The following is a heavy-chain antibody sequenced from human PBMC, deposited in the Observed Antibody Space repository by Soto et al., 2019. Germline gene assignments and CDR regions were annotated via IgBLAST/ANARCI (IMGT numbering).Heavy chain of an antibody. J-gene: IGHJ4*02. CDR2: ISSSSSTI. D-gene: IGHD3-3*01. CDR1: GFTFSSYS. V-gene: IGHV3-48*01. Sequence: GGSLRLSCAASGFTFSSYSMNWVRQAPGKGLEWVSYISSSSSTIYYADSVKGRFTISRDNAKNSLYLQMNSLRAEDTAVYYCARDQRRTIFGVVSFDYWGQGTLVTVSS. CDR3: ARDQRRTIFGVVSFDY.